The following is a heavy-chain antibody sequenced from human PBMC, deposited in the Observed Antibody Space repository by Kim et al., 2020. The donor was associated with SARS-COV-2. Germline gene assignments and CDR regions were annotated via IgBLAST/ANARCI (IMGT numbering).Heavy chain of an antibody. D-gene: IGHD3-22*01. CDR3: ARDTYYYDSSGRPHWYFDL. J-gene: IGHJ2*01. V-gene: IGHV3-11*06. Sequence: GPFTISRDNAKNSLYLQMNSLRAEDTAVYYCARDTYYYDSSGRPHWYFDLWGRGTLVTVSS.